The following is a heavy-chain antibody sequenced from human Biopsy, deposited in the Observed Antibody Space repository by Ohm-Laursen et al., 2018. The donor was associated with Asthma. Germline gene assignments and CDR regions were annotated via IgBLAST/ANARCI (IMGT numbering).Heavy chain of an antibody. J-gene: IGHJ4*02. V-gene: IGHV4-31*03. CDR2: IHHSGTS. Sequence: TLSLTCTVSGDSITSGGCCWNWIRQHPGKGLEWIGYIHHSGTSYFNPSLKSRVSISLDTSKNQFSLRLSSVTAADTAMYYCARIPRRSGSYFVDYWGQGTLVTVSS. CDR3: ARIPRRSGSYFVDY. D-gene: IGHD3-22*01. CDR1: GDSITSGGCC.